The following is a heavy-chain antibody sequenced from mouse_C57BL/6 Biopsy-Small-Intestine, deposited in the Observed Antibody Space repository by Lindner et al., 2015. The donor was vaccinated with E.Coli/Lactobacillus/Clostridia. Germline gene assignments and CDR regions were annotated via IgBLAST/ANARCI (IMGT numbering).Heavy chain of an antibody. Sequence: VQLQESGAELVRPGTSVKVSCKASGYAFTNYFIEWVKQGPGQGLEWIGKVNPGSGETNYNEKFKGKATLTADKSSRTAYMQLSSLTSEDSAVYFCARYDWMYWGQGTTLTVSS. V-gene: IGHV1-54*01. CDR1: GYAFTNYF. J-gene: IGHJ2*01. CDR2: VNPGSGET. CDR3: ARYDWMY. D-gene: IGHD2-4*01.